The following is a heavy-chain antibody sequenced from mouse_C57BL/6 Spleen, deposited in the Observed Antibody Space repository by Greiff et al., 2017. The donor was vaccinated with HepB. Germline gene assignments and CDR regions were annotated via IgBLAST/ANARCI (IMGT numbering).Heavy chain of an antibody. CDR3: ASPLIYYDYDAWFAY. Sequence: VQLQQSGAELVRPGTSVKVSCKASGYAFTNYLIEWVKQRPGQGLEWIGVINPGSGGTNYNEKFKGKATLTADKSSSTAYMQLSSLTSEDSAVYFCASPLIYYDYDAWFAYWGQGTLVTVSA. J-gene: IGHJ3*01. CDR2: INPGSGGT. V-gene: IGHV1-54*01. CDR1: GYAFTNYL. D-gene: IGHD2-4*01.